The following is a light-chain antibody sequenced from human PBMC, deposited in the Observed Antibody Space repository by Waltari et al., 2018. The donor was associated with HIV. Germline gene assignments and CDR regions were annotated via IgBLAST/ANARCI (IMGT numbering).Light chain of an antibody. CDR1: QSIGPW. J-gene: IGKJ3*01. CDR3: QQMNSFT. Sequence: DIQLTQSPPTLSASVGDTVTITCRASQSIGPWLAWYQQKPGKAPKLVIYKASSLEIGIPSRFSGSVSGTQFTLTITSLQPDDFGTYYCQQMNSFTFGPGTKVD. V-gene: IGKV1-5*03. CDR2: KAS.